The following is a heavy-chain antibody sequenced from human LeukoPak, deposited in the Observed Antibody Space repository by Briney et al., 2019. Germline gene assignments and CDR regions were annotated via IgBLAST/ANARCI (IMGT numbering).Heavy chain of an antibody. J-gene: IGHJ4*02. D-gene: IGHD1-1*01. CDR1: GYTFTGNY. CDR3: ARRAVGYNWIDFDS. CDR2: INPNSGGT. Sequence: VKVSCKASGYTFTGNYIHWVRQAPGQRPEWRGWINPNSGGTKYAQKFQGRVTMTRDTSITTAYMELSRLRSDDMAVYYCARRAVGYNWIDFDSWGQGTLGTVSS. V-gene: IGHV1-2*02.